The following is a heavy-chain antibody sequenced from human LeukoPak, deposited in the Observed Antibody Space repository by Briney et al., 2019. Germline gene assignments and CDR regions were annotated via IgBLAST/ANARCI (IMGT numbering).Heavy chain of an antibody. J-gene: IGHJ6*02. V-gene: IGHV1-24*01. Sequence: ASVKVSCKVSGYTLTELSMHWVRQAPGKGLEWMGGSDPEDGETIYAQKFQGRVTMTEDTSTDTAYMELSSLRSGDTAVYYCATRLPRYSSSWHYYYYGMDVWGQGTTVTVSS. CDR1: GYTLTELS. CDR3: ATRLPRYSSSWHYYYYGMDV. CDR2: SDPEDGET. D-gene: IGHD6-13*01.